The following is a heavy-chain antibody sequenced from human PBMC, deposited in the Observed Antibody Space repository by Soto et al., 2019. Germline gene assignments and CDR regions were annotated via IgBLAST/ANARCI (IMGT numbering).Heavy chain of an antibody. CDR1: GYTFTKYY. CDR2: INPSARSA. CDR3: ARDNSAANGVLDH. D-gene: IGHD1-1*01. Sequence: ASVKVSCKASGYTFTKYYLHWVRQAPGQGLEWVGMINPSARSASYAQKLRGRLTMDRDTSTTTVYMELSRLTSEDTAVYYCARDNSAANGVLDHWGLGTLVTVPQ. V-gene: IGHV1-46*04. J-gene: IGHJ4*02.